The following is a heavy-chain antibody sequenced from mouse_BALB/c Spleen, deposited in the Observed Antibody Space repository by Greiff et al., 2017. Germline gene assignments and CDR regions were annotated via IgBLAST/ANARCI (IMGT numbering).Heavy chain of an antibody. CDR1: GYTFTSYW. V-gene: IGHV1S22*01. D-gene: IGHD2-1*01. CDR3: TRYGNYYAMDY. Sequence: LQQPGSELVRPGASVKLSCKASGYTFTSYWMHWVKQRPGQGLEWIGNIYPGSGSTNYDEKFKSKATLTVDTSSSTAYMQLSSLTSEDSAVYYCTRYGNYYAMDYWGQGTSVTVSS. J-gene: IGHJ4*01. CDR2: IYPGSGST.